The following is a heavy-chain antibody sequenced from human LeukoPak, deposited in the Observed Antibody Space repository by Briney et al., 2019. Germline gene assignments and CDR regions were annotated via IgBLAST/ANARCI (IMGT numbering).Heavy chain of an antibody. CDR1: GYTLTELS. V-gene: IGHV1-24*01. J-gene: IGHJ6*03. D-gene: IGHD2-15*01. CDR2: FDPEDGET. CDR3: ATNHVVVAATSPDYYYYMDV. Sequence: ASVKVSCKVSGYTLTELSMHWVRQAPGKGLEWMGGFDPEDGETIYAQKFQGRVTMTEDTSTGTAYMELSSLRSEDTAVYYCATNHVVVAATSPDYYYYMDVWGKGTTVTVSS.